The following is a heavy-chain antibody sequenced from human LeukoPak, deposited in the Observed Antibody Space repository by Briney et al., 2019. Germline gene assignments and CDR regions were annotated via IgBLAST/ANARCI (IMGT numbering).Heavy chain of an antibody. Sequence: PGGSLRLSCAASGFTFSSYSMNWARQAPGKGLEWVSSISSSSGYIYYADSVKGRFTISRDNAKNSLYLQMNSLRAEDTAVYYCAREVETTRGFDYWGQGTLVTASS. CDR1: GFTFSSYS. D-gene: IGHD1-26*01. CDR3: AREVETTRGFDY. J-gene: IGHJ4*02. CDR2: ISSSSGYI. V-gene: IGHV3-21*01.